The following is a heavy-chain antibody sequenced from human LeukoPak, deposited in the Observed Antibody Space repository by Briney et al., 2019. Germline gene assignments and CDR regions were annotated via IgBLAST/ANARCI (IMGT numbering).Heavy chain of an antibody. CDR1: GGSISSSSYY. CDR2: IYYSGST. CDR3: ARHTMVRGVIPHRRYYFDY. V-gene: IGHV4-39*01. D-gene: IGHD3-10*01. J-gene: IGHJ4*02. Sequence: SETLSLTCNASGGSISSSSYYWGWLPPPPGNGLEWIGSIYYSGSTYYNPSLKSRVTISVDTSKNQFSLKLSSVTAADTAVYYCARHTMVRGVIPHRRYYFDYWGQGTLVTVSS.